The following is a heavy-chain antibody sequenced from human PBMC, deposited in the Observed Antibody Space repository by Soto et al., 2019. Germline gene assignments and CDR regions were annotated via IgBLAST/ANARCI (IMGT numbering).Heavy chain of an antibody. D-gene: IGHD3-3*01. V-gene: IGHV4-4*07. J-gene: IGHJ5*02. CDR3: ARGQRFSDWFDP. CDR1: GGTISGYY. CDR2: IYSSGNT. Sequence: SETLSLTCSVSGGTISGYYLTWIRQPAGKGLEWIGRIYSSGNTKYNPSLQSRVTMSLDTSNNQFSLRRTSVTAADTAVYYCARGQRFSDWFDPWGQGTLVTVPS.